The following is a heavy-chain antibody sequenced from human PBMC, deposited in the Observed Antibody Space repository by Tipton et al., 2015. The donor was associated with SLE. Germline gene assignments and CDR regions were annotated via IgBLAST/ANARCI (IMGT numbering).Heavy chain of an antibody. D-gene: IGHD6-6*01. CDR1: GGSFSGYY. V-gene: IGHV4-34*01. CDR2: INHSGST. CDR3: AGYSSSPVLDY. J-gene: IGHJ4*02. Sequence: LRLSCAVYGGSFSGYYWSWIRQPPGKGLEWIGEINHSGSTNYNPSLKSRVTISVDTSKNQFSLKLSSVTAADTAVYYCAGYSSSPVLDYWGQGTLVTVSS.